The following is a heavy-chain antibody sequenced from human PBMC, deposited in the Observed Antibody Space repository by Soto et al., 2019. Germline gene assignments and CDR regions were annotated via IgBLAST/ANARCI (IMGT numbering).Heavy chain of an antibody. D-gene: IGHD3-10*01. CDR1: GFTFSSYA. J-gene: IGHJ4*02. V-gene: IGHV3-23*01. Sequence: EVQLLESGGGLVQPGGSLRLSCAASGFTFSSYAMSWVRQAPGKGLEWVSAISGSGGSTYYADSVKGRVTISRDNSTNTLYMQMNSLRDEDTAVYYCAKASGWFGEFDYWGQGTLVTVSS. CDR3: AKASGWFGEFDY. CDR2: ISGSGGST.